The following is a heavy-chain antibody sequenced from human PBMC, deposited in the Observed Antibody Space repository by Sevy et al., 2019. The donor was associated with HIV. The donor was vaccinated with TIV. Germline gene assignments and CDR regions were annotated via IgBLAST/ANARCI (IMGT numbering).Heavy chain of an antibody. J-gene: IGHJ3*02. V-gene: IGHV3-30-3*01. CDR2: ISYDGSNK. CDR3: AREEHVVITPGRRYGGNSFGGAFDI. D-gene: IGHD4-17*01. Sequence: GGSLRLSCAASGFTFSSYAMHWVRQAPGKGLEWVAVISYDGSNKYYADSVKGRFTISRDNSKNRLYLQMNSLRAEDTAVYYCAREEHVVITPGRRYGGNSFGGAFDIWGQGTMVTVSS. CDR1: GFTFSSYA.